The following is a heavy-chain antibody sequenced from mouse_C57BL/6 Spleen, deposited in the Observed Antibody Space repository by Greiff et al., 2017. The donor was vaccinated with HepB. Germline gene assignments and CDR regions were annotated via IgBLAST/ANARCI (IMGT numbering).Heavy chain of an antibody. V-gene: IGHV7-3*01. CDR2: IRNKANGYTT. CDR1: GFTFTDYY. Sequence: DVKLVESGGGLVQPGGSLSLSCAASGFTFTDYYMSWVRQPPGKALEWLGFIRNKANGYTTEYSASVKGRFTISRDNSQSILYLQMNALRAEDSATYYCARSRPYYYAMDYWGQGTSVTVSS. CDR3: ARSRPYYYAMDY. J-gene: IGHJ4*01.